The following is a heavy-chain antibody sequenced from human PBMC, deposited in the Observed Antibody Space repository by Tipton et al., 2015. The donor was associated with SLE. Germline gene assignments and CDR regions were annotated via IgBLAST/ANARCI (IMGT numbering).Heavy chain of an antibody. Sequence: GLVKPSETLSLTCSVSGGSINSGNYYWGWIRQSPGKEPEWIGNIYYSGTAYYNPSLKRRVSISVDTSKNQFSLRLSSVTAADTAVYYCARDPVDRGAFDIWGQGTMVTVSS. CDR1: GGSINSGNYY. CDR2: IYYSGTA. J-gene: IGHJ3*02. D-gene: IGHD5-12*01. CDR3: ARDPVDRGAFDI. V-gene: IGHV4-39*07.